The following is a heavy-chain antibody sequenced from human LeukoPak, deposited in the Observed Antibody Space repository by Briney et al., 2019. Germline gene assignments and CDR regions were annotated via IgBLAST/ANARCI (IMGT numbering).Heavy chain of an antibody. CDR3: ARVAQYYYDSSGYYCPDY. D-gene: IGHD3-22*01. V-gene: IGHV3-21*01. CDR1: GFIFSAYT. CDR2: ISSSSTYK. J-gene: IGHJ4*02. Sequence: GGSLRLSCAASGFIFSAYTMNWVRQAPGKGLEWVSSISSSSTYKYYADSVKGRFTISRDNAQSSVYLQMNSLRAEDTAVYYCARVAQYYYDSSGYYCPDYWGQGTLVTVSS.